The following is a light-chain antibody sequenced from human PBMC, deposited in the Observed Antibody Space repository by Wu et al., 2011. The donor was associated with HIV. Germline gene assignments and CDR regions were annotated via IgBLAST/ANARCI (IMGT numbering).Light chain of an antibody. V-gene: IGKV3-20*01. CDR3: QQYGSSPGT. CDR2: GAS. CDR1: QSVSSNY. Sequence: EIVLTQSPGTLSLSPGERVTLSCRASQSVSSNYLAWYQQKPGQAPRLLIYGASNRATGVPDRFSGSGSGTDFTLTISRLEPEDFAVYYCQQYGSSPGTFGQGTKVEIK. J-gene: IGKJ1*01.